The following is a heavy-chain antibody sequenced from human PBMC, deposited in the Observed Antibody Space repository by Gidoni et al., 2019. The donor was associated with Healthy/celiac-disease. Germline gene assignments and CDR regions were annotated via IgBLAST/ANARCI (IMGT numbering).Heavy chain of an antibody. CDR3: ARKGGGDYNWYFDL. D-gene: IGHD4-17*01. J-gene: IGHJ2*01. V-gene: IGHV4-61*02. CDR2: IYTSGST. CDR1: GGSISSGSYY. Sequence: QVQLQASGPVLVKPSQPLSLTCTVSGGSISSGSYYWSWIRQPAGKGLEWIGRIYTSGSTNYNPSLKSRVTISVDTSKNQFSLKLSSVTAADTAVYYCARKGGGDYNWYFDLWGRGTLVTVSS.